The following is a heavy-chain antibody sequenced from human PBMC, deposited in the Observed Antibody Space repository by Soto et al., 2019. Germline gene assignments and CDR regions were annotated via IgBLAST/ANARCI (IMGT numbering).Heavy chain of an antibody. CDR2: IIPILGIA. CDR1: GGTFSSYT. D-gene: IGHD6-6*01. V-gene: IGHV1-69*02. Sequence: GASVKVSCKASGGTFSSYTISWVRQAPGQGLEWMGRIIPILGIANYAQKFQGRVTITADKSTSTAYMELSSLRSEDTAVYYCARGSSSGAHSIDYWGQGTLVTVSS. CDR3: ARGSSSGAHSIDY. J-gene: IGHJ4*02.